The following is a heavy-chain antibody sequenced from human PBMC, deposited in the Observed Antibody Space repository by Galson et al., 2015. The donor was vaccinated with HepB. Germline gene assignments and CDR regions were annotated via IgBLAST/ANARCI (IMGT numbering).Heavy chain of an antibody. CDR2: ISYDGSNK. CDR3: ARERLPTVTSSPPGY. D-gene: IGHD4-17*01. V-gene: IGHV3-30-3*01. J-gene: IGHJ4*02. CDR1: GFTFSSYA. Sequence: SLRLSCAASGFTFSSYAMHWVRQAPGKGLEWVAVISYDGSNKYYADSVKGRFTISRDNSKNTLFLQMNSLRADDTAVFYCARERLPTVTSSPPGYWGQGTLIAVSS.